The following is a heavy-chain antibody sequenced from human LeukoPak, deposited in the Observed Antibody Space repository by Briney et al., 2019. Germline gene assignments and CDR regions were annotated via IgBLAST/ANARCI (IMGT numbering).Heavy chain of an antibody. CDR2: VYYSGST. CDR3: ARSAPDTSGSYYNPQPFEY. J-gene: IGHJ4*02. Sequence: KASETLSLTCTVSGGSISTYYWSWIRQPPGKGLEWIGYVYYSGSTDYNPSLKSRVTISVDTCKNPFSLKVASVTAADTAVYYCARSAPDTSGSYYNPQPFEYWGQGTLVTVFS. D-gene: IGHD3-10*01. V-gene: IGHV4-59*01. CDR1: GGSISTYY.